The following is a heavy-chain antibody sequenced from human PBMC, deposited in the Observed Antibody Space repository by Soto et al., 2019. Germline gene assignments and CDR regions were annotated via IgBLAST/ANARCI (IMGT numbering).Heavy chain of an antibody. CDR3: ARVGYCSSTPCWPIGYFEY. J-gene: IGHJ4*02. CDR2: IFSSGST. D-gene: IGHD2-2*01. V-gene: IGHV4-59*01. Sequence: LAPFGAIPGRSFSLLYGTCFRQPRGKALEWVGYIFSSGSTNYNPSLKSRVTISVDTSENQFSLKLTSVTAADTAVYYCARVGYCSSTPCWPIGYFEYWGQGTLVTVSS. CDR1: GRSFSLLY.